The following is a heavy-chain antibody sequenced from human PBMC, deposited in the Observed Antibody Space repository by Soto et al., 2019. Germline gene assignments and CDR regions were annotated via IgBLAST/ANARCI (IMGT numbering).Heavy chain of an antibody. V-gene: IGHV3-30*18. D-gene: IGHD3-10*01. CDR1: GFTFSSYG. CDR3: AKDPGDS. CDR2: ISYDGSNK. J-gene: IGHJ4*02. Sequence: PGGSLRLSCAASGFTFSSYGMHWVRQAPGKGLEWVAVISYDGSNKYYADSVKGRFTISRGNSKNTXXXXXNSLRAEDTAVYYCAKDPGDSWGQGTLVTVSS.